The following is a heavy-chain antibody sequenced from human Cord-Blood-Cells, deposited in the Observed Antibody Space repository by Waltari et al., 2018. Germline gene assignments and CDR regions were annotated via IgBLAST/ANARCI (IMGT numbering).Heavy chain of an antibody. D-gene: IGHD6-13*01. V-gene: IGHV3-7*01. CDR1: GFTFSSYW. Sequence: EVQLVESGGGLVQPGGSLRLSCAASGFTFSSYWMSWVRQAPGKGLGWVANIKQEGSEKYYVDSVKGRFTISRDNAKNSLYLQMNSLRAEDTAVYYCARHSSSWYAGFFDYWCQGTLVTVSS. CDR2: IKQEGSEK. CDR3: ARHSSSWYAGFFDY. J-gene: IGHJ4*02.